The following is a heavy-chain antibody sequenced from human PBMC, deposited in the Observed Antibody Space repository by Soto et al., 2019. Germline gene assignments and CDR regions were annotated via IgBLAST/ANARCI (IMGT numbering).Heavy chain of an antibody. CDR3: ARIKWGLDYYSGMDV. V-gene: IGHV1-2*02. J-gene: IGHJ6*02. Sequence: QVQLVQSGAEVKKSGASVKVSCKASGYTFSDYFIQWLRQAPGQGLECVAWINPKTAATNYAKKFQDRVTLTSDTSFRTAYLELTRLRPDDTAVYYCARIKWGLDYYSGMDVWGQGTAVTVSS. CDR1: GYTFSDYF. CDR2: INPKTAAT. D-gene: IGHD1-26*01.